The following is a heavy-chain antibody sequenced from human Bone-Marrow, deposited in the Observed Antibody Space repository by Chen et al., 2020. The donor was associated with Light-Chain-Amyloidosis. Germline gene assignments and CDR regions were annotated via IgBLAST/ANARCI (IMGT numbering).Heavy chain of an antibody. J-gene: IGHJ6*02. Sequence: QVQLVQSGAEVKKPGASVKVSCKASGYTFTGYYMHWVRQAPGQGLEWMGWINPNRGGTNYAQKFQGRVTMTRDTSISTAYMELSRLRSDDTAVYYCARVWGIAAAGTKGYYYYGMDVWGQGTTVTVSS. D-gene: IGHD6-13*01. CDR3: ARVWGIAAAGTKGYYYYGMDV. CDR1: GYTFTGYY. CDR2: INPNRGGT. V-gene: IGHV1-2*02.